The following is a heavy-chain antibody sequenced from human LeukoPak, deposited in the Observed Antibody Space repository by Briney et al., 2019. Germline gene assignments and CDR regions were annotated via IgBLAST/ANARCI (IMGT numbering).Heavy chain of an antibody. CDR1: GFTFSSYA. CDR2: ISYDGSNK. D-gene: IGHD3-16*02. V-gene: IGHV3-30-3*01. Sequence: GGSLRLSCAASGFTFSSYAMHWVRQAPGKGLEWVVVISYDGSNKYYADSVKGRFTISRDNSKNTLYLQMNSLRAEDTAVYYCAREGDIRTFDYWGQGTLVTVSS. J-gene: IGHJ4*02. CDR3: AREGDIRTFDY.